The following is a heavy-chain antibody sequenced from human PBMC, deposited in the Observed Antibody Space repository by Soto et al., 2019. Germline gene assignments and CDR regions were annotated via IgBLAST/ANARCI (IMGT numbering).Heavy chain of an antibody. J-gene: IGHJ4*02. CDR2: VYYSGST. Sequence: QVLLEESGPGLVKPSQTLSLTCTVSGGSVSSGYHYWSWIRQPPGKGLEWIGYVYYSGSTYYNPSLRSRVTISIDTSKNQCSLKLNPVTASDAAGYFCATESSGSSPLPFDFWGQGALVSVSS. CDR3: ATESSGSSPLPFDF. CDR1: GGSVSSGYHY. V-gene: IGHV4-30-4*01. D-gene: IGHD3-22*01.